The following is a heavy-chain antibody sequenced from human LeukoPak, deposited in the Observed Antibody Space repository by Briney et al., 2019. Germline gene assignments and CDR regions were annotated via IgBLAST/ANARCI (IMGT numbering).Heavy chain of an antibody. CDR3: ARCDYYDSSGYYPIDY. D-gene: IGHD3-22*01. CDR1: GYTFTGYY. CDR2: INPNSGGT. Sequence: WASVKVSCKASGYTFTGYYMHWVRQAPGQGLEWMGWINPNSGGTNYAQKLQGRVTMTTDTSTSTAYMELRSLRSDDTAVYYCARCDYYDSSGYYPIDYWGQGTLVTVSS. J-gene: IGHJ4*02. V-gene: IGHV1-2*02.